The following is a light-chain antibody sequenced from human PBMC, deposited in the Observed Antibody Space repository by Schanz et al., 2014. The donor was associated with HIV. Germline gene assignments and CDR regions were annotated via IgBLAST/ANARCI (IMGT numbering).Light chain of an antibody. J-gene: IGLJ3*02. V-gene: IGLV1-44*01. CDR1: SSNIGSNT. Sequence: QSVLTQPPSASGTPGQRVTLSCSGSSSNIGSNTENWHQHLPGTAPKLLIYNTYHRPSGVPDRFSGSGSGTSASLAISGLQSEDEADYYCAGWDDSLNVWVFGGGTKLTVL. CDR2: NTY. CDR3: AGWDDSLNVWV.